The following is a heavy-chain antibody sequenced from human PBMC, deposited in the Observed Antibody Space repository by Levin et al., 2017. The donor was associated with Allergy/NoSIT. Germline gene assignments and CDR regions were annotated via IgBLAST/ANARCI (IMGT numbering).Heavy chain of an antibody. Sequence: GESLKISYAASGFTFSNAWMSWVRQAPGKGLEWIGPIKSKTDGGTTDYAAPVKGRFTISRDDSKNILYLQMNNLKTEDTAVYYCTTLWSGSIDNWGQGTLVTVSS. CDR2: IKSKTDGGTT. J-gene: IGHJ4*02. CDR3: TTLWSGSIDN. CDR1: GFTFSNAW. V-gene: IGHV3-15*01. D-gene: IGHD3-3*01.